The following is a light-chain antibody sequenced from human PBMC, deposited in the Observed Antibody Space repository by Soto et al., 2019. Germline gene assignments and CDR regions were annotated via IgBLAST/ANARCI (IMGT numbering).Light chain of an antibody. J-gene: IGKJ3*01. Sequence: EIVLTQSPATLSLSPGERATLSCRASQSVSSYLAWYQQKPGQAPRLLIYDASHRATGIPARFSGSGSWTDFTLTISSLEPEDFAVYYCQQRSNWQRFPFGPGTKVDIK. CDR3: QQRSNWQRFP. CDR2: DAS. V-gene: IGKV3-11*01. CDR1: QSVSSY.